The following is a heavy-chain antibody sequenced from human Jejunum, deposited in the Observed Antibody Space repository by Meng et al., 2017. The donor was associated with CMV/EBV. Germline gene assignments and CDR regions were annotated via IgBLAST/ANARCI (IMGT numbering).Heavy chain of an antibody. Sequence: VQLQESGPGRVNPSYPLSLPCTVSGGSMNSYYWTWIRQPAGKGLEWIGHIYSSGITNYNPSLKSRVIMSLDTSKNQFSLKLSSVTAADTALYYCARDVQTSLFRSTLGMGWFDPWGQGTLVTVSS. CDR3: ARDVQTSLFRSTLGMGWFDP. CDR2: IYSSGIT. CDR1: GGSMNSYY. J-gene: IGHJ5*02. V-gene: IGHV4-4*07. D-gene: IGHD3-3*01.